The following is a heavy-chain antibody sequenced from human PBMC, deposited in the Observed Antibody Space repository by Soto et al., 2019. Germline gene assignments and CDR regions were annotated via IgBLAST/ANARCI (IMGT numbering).Heavy chain of an antibody. V-gene: IGHV4-4*02. J-gene: IGHJ4*02. CDR3: VMSRGWYTIHS. CDR1: GGSVTTNYW. D-gene: IGHD6-19*01. CDR2: MSHSGPT. Sequence: QLQESGPGLVKPSGTLSLTCAVSGGSVTTNYWWGWVRQAPVTGLEWIGDMSHSGPTNYTPSLRSRVTLLVDPSKNQFSLELKSVTAADTAMYFCVMSRGWYTIHSWCQGTLVTVSS.